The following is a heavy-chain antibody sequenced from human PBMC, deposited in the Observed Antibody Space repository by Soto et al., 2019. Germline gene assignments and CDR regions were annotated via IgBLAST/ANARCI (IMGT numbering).Heavy chain of an antibody. CDR1: GGYIIGLGSRYY. Sequence: XXTLRLRCTVAGGYIIGLGSRYYFRWIRQPPGKGLEWIGYIYYSGTTNYNSSLKSRVTISTDTSKNQLSLKLSSVPAAETAVYYCARQSSGWYNWFDPWGQGTLVTVSS. CDR2: IYYSGTT. D-gene: IGHD6-19*01. J-gene: IGHJ5*02. CDR3: ARQSSGWYNWFDP. V-gene: IGHV4-59*08.